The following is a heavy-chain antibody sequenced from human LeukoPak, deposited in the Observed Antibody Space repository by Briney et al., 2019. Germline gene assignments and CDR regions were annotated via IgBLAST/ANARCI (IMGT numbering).Heavy chain of an antibody. J-gene: IGHJ4*02. D-gene: IGHD3-10*01. CDR3: AKGASYYYGSGSKGSLDY. Sequence: PGGSLRLSCAASGFTFSSYAMSGVRQAPGKGLDWFSVIRVSGGSTYYADSVKGRFTISRDNSKNTLYLQMNSLRAEDTAVYYCAKGASYYYGSGSKGSLDYWGQGTLVTVSS. V-gene: IGHV3-23*01. CDR1: GFTFSSYA. CDR2: IRVSGGST.